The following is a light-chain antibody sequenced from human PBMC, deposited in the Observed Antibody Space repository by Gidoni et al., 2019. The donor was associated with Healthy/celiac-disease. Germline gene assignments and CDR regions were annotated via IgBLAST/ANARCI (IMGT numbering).Light chain of an antibody. V-gene: IGKV1-39*01. CDR1: QSISSY. Sequence: DIQMTQSPSSLSASVGDRVTITCRASQSISSYLNWYQQKPGKAPKLQIYAASSLQSGVPSRFSGSGSGTDFTLTISSLQPEDFATYYCQQSYSTRVTFGQGTRLEIK. CDR3: QQSYSTRVT. CDR2: AAS. J-gene: IGKJ5*01.